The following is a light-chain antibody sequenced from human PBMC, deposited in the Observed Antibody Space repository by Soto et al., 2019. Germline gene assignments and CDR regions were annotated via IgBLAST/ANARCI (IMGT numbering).Light chain of an antibody. V-gene: IGLV2-8*01. CDR1: STDIGGYNY. Sequence: QSVLTQPPSASGSPGQAVTISCTGTSTDIGGYNYVSWYQQHPGEAPKLMIYEVTKRPSGVPGRFSGSKSGNTASLTVSGLQAEDEADYYCSSYADSNTRVVFGGGTKVTVL. CDR3: SSYADSNTRVV. J-gene: IGLJ3*02. CDR2: EVT.